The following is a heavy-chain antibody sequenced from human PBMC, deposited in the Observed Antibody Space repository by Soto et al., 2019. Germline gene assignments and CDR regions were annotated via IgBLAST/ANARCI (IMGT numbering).Heavy chain of an antibody. J-gene: IGHJ4*02. D-gene: IGHD3-9*01. CDR3: ARTLREYYDILTGYYHADY. V-gene: IGHV4-39*02. Sequence: PSETLSLSCTVSGGSISNSSYPWGWIRQPPGRGLEWIGSIYYSGSTSYNPSLKSRVTISVDTSQNHFSLKLSSVTAADTAVYFCARTLREYYDILTGYYHADYWGQGTLVTVSS. CDR1: GGSISNSSYP. CDR2: IYYSGST.